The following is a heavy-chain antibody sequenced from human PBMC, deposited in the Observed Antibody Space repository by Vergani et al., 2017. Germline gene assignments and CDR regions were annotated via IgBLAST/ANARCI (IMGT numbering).Heavy chain of an antibody. CDR1: GFTFSSYE. D-gene: IGHD1-26*01. Sequence: EVQLVESGGGLVQPGGSLRLSCAASGFTFSSYEMNWVRQAPGKGLEWVSYISSSGSTIYYADSVKGRFTISRDNAKNTLYLQMNSLRAEDTAVYYCAKALMAGKWEPFDYWGQGTLVTVSS. V-gene: IGHV3-48*03. J-gene: IGHJ4*02. CDR2: ISSSGSTI. CDR3: AKALMAGKWEPFDY.